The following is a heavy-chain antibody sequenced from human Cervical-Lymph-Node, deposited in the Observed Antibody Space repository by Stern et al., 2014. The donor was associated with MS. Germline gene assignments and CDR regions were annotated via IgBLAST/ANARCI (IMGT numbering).Heavy chain of an antibody. D-gene: IGHD4-17*01. V-gene: IGHV2-70*01. CDR2: IDSDDDK. J-gene: IGHJ3*02. Sequence: ESGPALVKSTQTLTLTCTFSGFSLSTSGMCVGWIRQPPGKALEWLALIDSDDDKYYSTSLKTRLTISKDTSKNLVVLTMTNMDPVDTATYYCARTTTYGDYVGAFDIWGQGAMVTVSS. CDR1: GFSLSTSGMC. CDR3: ARTTTYGDYVGAFDI.